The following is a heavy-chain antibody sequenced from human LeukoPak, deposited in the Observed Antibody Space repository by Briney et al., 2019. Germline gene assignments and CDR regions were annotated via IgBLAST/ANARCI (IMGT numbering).Heavy chain of an antibody. J-gene: IGHJ4*02. CDR2: ISSSSPYI. CDR3: ARDPGIAVAGTIGNFDY. V-gene: IGHV3-21*01. Sequence: GGSLRLSCAASGFTFSDYSMNWVRQAPGKGLEWVSSISSSSPYIYYADSVKGRFTISRDNAKNSLYLQMNSLRAEDTAVYYCARDPGIAVAGTIGNFDYWGQGTLVTVSS. CDR1: GFTFSDYS. D-gene: IGHD6-19*01.